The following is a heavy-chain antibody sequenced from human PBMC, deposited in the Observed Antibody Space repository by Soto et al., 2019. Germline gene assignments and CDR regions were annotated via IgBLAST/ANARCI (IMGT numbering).Heavy chain of an antibody. CDR3: ARAYTGRLPRRADYYYALDV. CDR1: GFSFSDYD. J-gene: IGHJ6*02. Sequence: GESLKISCTASGFSFSDYDMHWVRQAPGKGLEWVSTIGAARDPYYTGPVKHRFTISRENARNSMFLQMNSVTVGDTAVYYCARAYTGRLPRRADYYYALDVWGQGIMVTVSS. CDR2: IGAARDP. D-gene: IGHD2-15*01. V-gene: IGHV3-13*05.